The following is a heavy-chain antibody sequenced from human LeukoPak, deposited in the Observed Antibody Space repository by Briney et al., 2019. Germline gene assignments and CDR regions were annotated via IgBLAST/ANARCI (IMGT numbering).Heavy chain of an antibody. V-gene: IGHV3-74*01. CDR3: AKDHSSSGSYHEGTYFDY. J-gene: IGHJ4*02. CDR1: GFTISGFW. CDR2: MNSAGTTI. Sequence: PGGSLRLSCAASGFTISGFWMHWVRQVPGEGLVWVARMNSAGTTINYADSVKGRFTISRDNVRNTLYLQMNSLRAEDTAVYYCAKDHSSSGSYHEGTYFDYWGQGTLVTVSS. D-gene: IGHD3-22*01.